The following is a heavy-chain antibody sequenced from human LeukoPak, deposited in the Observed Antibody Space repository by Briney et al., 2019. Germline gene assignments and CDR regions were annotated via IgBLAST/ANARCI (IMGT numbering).Heavy chain of an antibody. D-gene: IGHD5-18*01. CDR2: ISSSSSTI. J-gene: IGHJ4*02. V-gene: IGHV3-48*04. CDR1: GLTFSSYS. Sequence: PGGSLRLSCAASGLTFSSYSMNWVRQAPGKGLEWVSYISSSSSTIYYADSVKGRFTISRDNAKTSLYLQMNSLRAEDTAVYYCARHLSGVTGYTYGRGIDYWGQGTLVTVSS. CDR3: ARHLSGVTGYTYGRGIDY.